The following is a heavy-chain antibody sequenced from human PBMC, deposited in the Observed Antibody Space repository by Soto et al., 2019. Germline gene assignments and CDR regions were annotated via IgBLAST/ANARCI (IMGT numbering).Heavy chain of an antibody. D-gene: IGHD3-10*01. CDR2: IYHSGST. CDR3: ARVGDYYGSGSYQVDY. J-gene: IGHJ4*02. V-gene: IGHV4-30-2*01. Sequence: SETLSLTCAVSGGSISSGGYSWSWIRQPPGKGLEWIGYIYHSGSTYYNPSLKSRVTISVDRSKNQFSLKLSSVTAADTAVYYCARVGDYYGSGSYQVDYWGQGTLVTVSS. CDR1: GGSISSGGYS.